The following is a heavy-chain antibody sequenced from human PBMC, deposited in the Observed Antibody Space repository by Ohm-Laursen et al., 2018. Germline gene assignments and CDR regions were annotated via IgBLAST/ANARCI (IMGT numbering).Heavy chain of an antibody. V-gene: IGHV3-30*03. CDR3: ARASSSIAVAGLDY. CDR2: ISYDGSNK. Sequence: SLRLSCAASGFTFSSYGMHWVRQAPGKGLDWVAVISYDGSNKYYADSVKGRFTISRDNSKNTLYLQMNSLRAEDTAVYYCARASSSIAVAGLDYWGQGTLVTVFS. D-gene: IGHD6-19*01. J-gene: IGHJ4*02. CDR1: GFTFSSYG.